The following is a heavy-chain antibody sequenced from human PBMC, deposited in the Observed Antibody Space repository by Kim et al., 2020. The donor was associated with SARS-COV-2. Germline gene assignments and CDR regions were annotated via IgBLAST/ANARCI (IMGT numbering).Heavy chain of an antibody. V-gene: IGHV4-61*01. Sequence: SETLSLTCTVSGGSVSSGSYYWSWIRQPPGKGLEWIGYIYYSGSTNYNPSLKSRVTISVDTSKNQFSLKLSSVTAADTAVYYCARELGHTGIAVGHFDYWGQGTLVTVSS. CDR3: ARELGHTGIAVGHFDY. D-gene: IGHD6-19*01. CDR2: IYYSGST. CDR1: GGSVSSGSYY. J-gene: IGHJ4*02.